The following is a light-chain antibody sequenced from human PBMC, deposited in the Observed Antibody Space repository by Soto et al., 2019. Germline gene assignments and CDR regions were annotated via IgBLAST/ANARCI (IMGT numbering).Light chain of an antibody. CDR1: SGDVLSYDG. CDR2: EGS. V-gene: IGLV2-23*01. Sequence: QSAPTQPASVSGSPGQSITISCTGASGDVLSYDGVSWYQHHPGKAPKLILYEGSKRPSGVSNRFSGPKSGHMASLTISGLQAEDEADYYCYPWNSNSDTHYVFGTGTKVTVL. CDR3: YPWNSNSDTHYV. J-gene: IGLJ1*01.